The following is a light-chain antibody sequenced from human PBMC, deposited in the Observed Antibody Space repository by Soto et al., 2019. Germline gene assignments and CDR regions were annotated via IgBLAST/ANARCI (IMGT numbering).Light chain of an antibody. CDR2: DAS. J-gene: IGKJ4*01. Sequence: EIVLTQSPATLSLSPGERATLSCRASQSVSSYLSWYQQKPGQATRLLIYDASNRATAIPARFSGSGSGTDFTLAISSLEPEDFAVYYCQQRSNWPPGVTFGGGTKVEIK. V-gene: IGKV3-11*01. CDR1: QSVSSY. CDR3: QQRSNWPPGVT.